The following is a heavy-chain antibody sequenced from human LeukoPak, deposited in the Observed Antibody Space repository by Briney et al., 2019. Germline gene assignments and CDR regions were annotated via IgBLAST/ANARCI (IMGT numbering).Heavy chain of an antibody. CDR3: ARGDYGGNKDAFDI. J-gene: IGHJ3*02. V-gene: IGHV4-39*07. D-gene: IGHD4-23*01. CDR1: GGSISSSSYY. CDR2: IYYSGST. Sequence: SETLSLTCTVSGGSISSSSYYWGWIRQPPGKGPEWIGSIYYSGSTYYNPSLKSRVTISVDTSKNQFSLKLSSVTAADTAVYYCARGDYGGNKDAFDIWGQGTMVTVSS.